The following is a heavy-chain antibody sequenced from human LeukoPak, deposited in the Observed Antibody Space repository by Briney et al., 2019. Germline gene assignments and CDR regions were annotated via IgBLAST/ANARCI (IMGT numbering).Heavy chain of an antibody. D-gene: IGHD6-13*01. V-gene: IGHV4-39*01. CDR2: IYYSAST. J-gene: IGHJ4*02. Sequence: PSETLSPTGSVSGGSISSSSYYWGWIRQPPGKGLGWIGSIYYSASTYYNPSLKSRVTISVDPYKNQFSLKLTSVTAADTAVYYCARQGSGSSPPYFDYWGQGTLVTVSS. CDR1: GGSISSSSYY. CDR3: ARQGSGSSPPYFDY.